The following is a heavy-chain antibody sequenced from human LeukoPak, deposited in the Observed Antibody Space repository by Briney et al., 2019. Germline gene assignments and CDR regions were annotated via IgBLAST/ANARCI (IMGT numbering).Heavy chain of an antibody. D-gene: IGHD6-13*01. J-gene: IGHJ5*02. V-gene: IGHV1-2*02. Sequence: ASVKVSCKASGYTFTGYYMHWVRQAPGQGLEWMGWINPNSGGTNYAQKFQGRVTMTRDTSISTAYMELSRLRSDDTAVYYCAREWGTAAAGTTTDWFDPWGQGTLVTVSS. CDR1: GYTFTGYY. CDR2: INPNSGGT. CDR3: AREWGTAAAGTTTDWFDP.